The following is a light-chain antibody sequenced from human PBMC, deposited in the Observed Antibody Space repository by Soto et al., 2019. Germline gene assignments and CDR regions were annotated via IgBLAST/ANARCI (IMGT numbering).Light chain of an antibody. CDR3: QRYGTSPWT. Sequence: EIVRTQSPATLSVSPGERATLSCMASQSVSSKLAWYRQRPGQAARLLIYDASNRATGIPARFSGSGSGTDFTLTISRLEPEDFAVYYCQRYGTSPWTFGQGTKVDIK. CDR2: DAS. V-gene: IGKV3-20*01. CDR1: QSVSSK. J-gene: IGKJ1*01.